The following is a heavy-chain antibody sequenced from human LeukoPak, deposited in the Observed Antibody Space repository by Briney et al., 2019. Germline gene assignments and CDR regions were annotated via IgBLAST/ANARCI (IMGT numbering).Heavy chain of an antibody. CDR2: IYYSGST. D-gene: IGHD2-2*01. J-gene: IGHJ5*02. CDR3: ARDRCSSTSCQLGRWFDP. V-gene: IGHV4-39*07. CDR1: GGSISTSSYY. Sequence: SETLSLTCTVSGGSISTSSYYWGWIRQPPGKGLECIGNIYYSGSTNYNPSLKSRVTISVDTSKSQFSLKLSSVTAADTAVYYCARDRCSSTSCQLGRWFDPWGQGTLVTVSS.